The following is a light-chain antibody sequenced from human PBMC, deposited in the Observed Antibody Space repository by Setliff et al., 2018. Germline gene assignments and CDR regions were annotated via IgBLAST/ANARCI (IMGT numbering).Light chain of an antibody. CDR2: DVN. V-gene: IGLV2-14*03. Sequence: QSVLTQPASVSGSPGQSITISCTGSSSDIGAYDYVSWYQQHPGKAPKLMIYDVNNRPSGVSNRFSGSKSGNTASLTISGLRAEDEADYYCSSYTSRTTLEVFGTGTKGTVL. CDR1: SSDIGAYDY. CDR3: SSYTSRTTLEV. J-gene: IGLJ1*01.